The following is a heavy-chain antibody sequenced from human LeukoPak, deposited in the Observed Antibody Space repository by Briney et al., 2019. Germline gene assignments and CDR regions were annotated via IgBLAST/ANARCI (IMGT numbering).Heavy chain of an antibody. V-gene: IGHV3-7*01. Sequence: GGSLRLSCAASGFTFSSNWMSWVCQAPGKRLEWVANINQDGSVKYYVDAVKGRFAISRDNAENSLCLQMDSLRAEDTAVYYFVRTDSGNLGYVADWGQGTLVSVSA. J-gene: IGHJ4*02. CDR2: INQDGSVK. CDR3: VRTDSGNLGYVAD. D-gene: IGHD1-26*01. CDR1: GFTFSSNW.